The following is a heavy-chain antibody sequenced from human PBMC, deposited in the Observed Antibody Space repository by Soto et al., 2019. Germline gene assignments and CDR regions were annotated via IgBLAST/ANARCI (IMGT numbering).Heavy chain of an antibody. D-gene: IGHD3-22*01. CDR1: GGSISSIRYY. V-gene: IGHV4-39*01. CDR3: ARHTSYDTSGYYYFDY. CDR2: IYYSGST. Sequence: SETLSLTCTVSGGSISSIRYYWGWIRQPPGKGLEWIGSIYYSGSTYCNPSLKSRVTISVNTYKNQFCMKLCWVSAADTAVYYCARHTSYDTSGYYYFDYGCQRILVPVSS. J-gene: IGHJ4*02.